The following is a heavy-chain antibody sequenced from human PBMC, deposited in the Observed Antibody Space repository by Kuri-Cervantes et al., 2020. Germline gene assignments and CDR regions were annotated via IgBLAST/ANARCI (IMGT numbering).Heavy chain of an antibody. CDR3: ARVRVAVAGIIDY. J-gene: IGHJ4*02. V-gene: IGHV3-48*04. D-gene: IGHD6-19*01. Sequence: ETLSLTCAASGFTFSSYSMNWVRQAPGKGLEWVSYISSSGSTIYYADSVKGRFTISRDNAKNSLYLQMNSLRAEDTAVYYCARVRVAVAGIIDYWGQGTLVTISS. CDR2: ISSSGSTI. CDR1: GFTFSSYS.